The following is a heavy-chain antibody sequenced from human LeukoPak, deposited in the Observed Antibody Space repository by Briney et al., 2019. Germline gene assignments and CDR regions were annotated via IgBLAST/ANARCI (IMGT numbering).Heavy chain of an antibody. D-gene: IGHD6-13*01. J-gene: IGHJ4*02. Sequence: PGGSLRLSCAASGFTFSSYEMNWVRQAPGKGLEWVSSISSSSSYIYYADSVKGRFTISRDNAKNSLYLQMNSLRAEDTAVYYCARLGSWSNFDYWGQGTLVTVSS. CDR3: ARLGSWSNFDY. V-gene: IGHV3-21*01. CDR2: ISSSSSYI. CDR1: GFTFSSYE.